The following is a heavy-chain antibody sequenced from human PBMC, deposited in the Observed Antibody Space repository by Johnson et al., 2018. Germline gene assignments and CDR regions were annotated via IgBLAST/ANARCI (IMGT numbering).Heavy chain of an antibody. CDR1: GFTFSNYG. D-gene: IGHD3-22*01. J-gene: IGHJ1*01. V-gene: IGHV3-30*18. CDR3: AKDNGPTMIRCFQH. Sequence: QVQLQESGGGVVQPGRSLRLSCAASGFTFSNYGMHWVRQAPGKGLEWVTVISYDGSNKQYADFVKGRFTISRDNSKNTLYLQMNSLRVEDTAGYYCAKDNGPTMIRCFQHWGQGTLVTVSS. CDR2: ISYDGSNK.